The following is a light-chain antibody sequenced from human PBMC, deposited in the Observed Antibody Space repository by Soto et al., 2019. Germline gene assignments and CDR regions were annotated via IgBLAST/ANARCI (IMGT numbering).Light chain of an antibody. V-gene: IGKV1-8*01. J-gene: IGKJ5*01. CDR2: AAS. Sequence: AIRVTQSPYSLSASTGDRVTMTCRASQGISSYLAWYQQKPGKAPKLLIYAASTLQSGVPSRFSGSGSGTDFTLTISCLQSEDFATYYCQQYYSYPIPFGQGARLEIK. CDR3: QQYYSYPIP. CDR1: QGISSY.